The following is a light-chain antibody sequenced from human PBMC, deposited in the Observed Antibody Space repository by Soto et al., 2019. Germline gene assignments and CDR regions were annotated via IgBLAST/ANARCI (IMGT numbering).Light chain of an antibody. CDR2: GAS. J-gene: IGKJ2*01. Sequence: EIVLMQSPGTLSLSPGERATLSCRASQSVTNNYLAWYQQKPGQAPRLLIYGASSRATGVPDRFSGSGSGTDFTLTITRLEPEDCAVCYCQQYGISPLMYTFGQGTKL. V-gene: IGKV3-20*01. CDR1: QSVTNNY. CDR3: QQYGISPLMYT.